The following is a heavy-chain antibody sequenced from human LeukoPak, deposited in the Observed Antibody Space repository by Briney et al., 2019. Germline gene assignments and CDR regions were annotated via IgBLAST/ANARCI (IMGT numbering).Heavy chain of an antibody. CDR1: GFTFSSYG. CDR2: ISYDGSNK. D-gene: IGHD1-26*01. V-gene: IGHV3-30*18. Sequence: GGSLRLSCAASGFTFSSYGMHWVRQAPGKGLEWVAVISYDGSNKYYADSVKGRFTISRDNSKNTLYLRMNSLRAEDTAVYYCAKAPTPIYSGSYFSFDYWGQGTLVTVSS. J-gene: IGHJ4*02. CDR3: AKAPTPIYSGSYFSFDY.